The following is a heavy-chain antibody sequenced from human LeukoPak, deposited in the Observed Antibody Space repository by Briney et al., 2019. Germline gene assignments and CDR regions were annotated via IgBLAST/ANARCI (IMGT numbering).Heavy chain of an antibody. V-gene: IGHV4-4*07. D-gene: IGHD3-10*01. CDR1: GGSISSYY. CDR3: ARDWGSMVPGINWFDP. J-gene: IGHJ5*02. CDR2: SYTSGST. Sequence: SETLSLTCTVSGGSISSYYWSWIRQPAGTGLELIGRSYTSGSTNYNPSLKSPVTMSVDPSKNQFSLKMSSVTAVDTAVYYCARDWGSMVPGINWFDPWGQGTLVTVSS.